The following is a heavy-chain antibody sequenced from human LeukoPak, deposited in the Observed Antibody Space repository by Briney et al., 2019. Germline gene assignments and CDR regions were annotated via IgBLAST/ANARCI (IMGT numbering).Heavy chain of an antibody. V-gene: IGHV4-38-2*02. CDR1: GYSISGGYY. CDR3: ARSPAAIAWFDP. J-gene: IGHJ5*02. D-gene: IGHD2-2*01. Sequence: SETLSLTCTISGYSISGGYYWGWNRQPPGKGLEWIGSIYHSGSTYYNPSLKSRVTISVDTSKIQFSLKVSSVTAADTAVYYCARSPAAIAWFDPWGQGTLVTVSS. CDR2: IYHSGST.